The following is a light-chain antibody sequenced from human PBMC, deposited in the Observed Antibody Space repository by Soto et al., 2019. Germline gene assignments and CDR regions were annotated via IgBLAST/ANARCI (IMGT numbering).Light chain of an antibody. Sequence: DIQMTQSPSSLSASVGDRVTITCRASQSISSYLNWYQQKPGKAPKLLIYGASSLQSGVPSGFSGSGSGTDFTLTISSLQPEHFATYYCQQSYSSPYTFGQGTKLEIK. J-gene: IGKJ2*01. CDR3: QQSYSSPYT. CDR1: QSISSY. CDR2: GAS. V-gene: IGKV1-39*01.